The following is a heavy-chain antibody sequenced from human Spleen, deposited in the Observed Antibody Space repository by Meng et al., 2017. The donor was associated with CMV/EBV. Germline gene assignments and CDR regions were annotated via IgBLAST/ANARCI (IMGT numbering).Heavy chain of an antibody. D-gene: IGHD3-16*01. CDR2: VSPNNGNT. Sequence: ASVKVSCKASGYTFASYGINWVRQAPGQGLEWMGWVSPNNGNTYYTQKFQGRVTMTADTLTSTAYMDLRSLTSDDTAVYYCARDHRDLGGPDDYWGQGTLVTVSS. V-gene: IGHV1-18*01. CDR1: GYTFASYG. J-gene: IGHJ4*02. CDR3: ARDHRDLGGPDDY.